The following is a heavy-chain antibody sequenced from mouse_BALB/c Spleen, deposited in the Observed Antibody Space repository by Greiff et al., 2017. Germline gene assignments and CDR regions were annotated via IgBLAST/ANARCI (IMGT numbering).Heavy chain of an antibody. J-gene: IGHJ3*01. CDR1: GYTFTDYV. V-gene: IGHV1-77*01. CDR3: APLGREFAY. CDR2: IYPGSGST. Sequence: VKLVESGPELVKPGASVKMSCKASGYTFTDYVISWVKQRTGQGLEWIGEIYPGSGSTYYNEKFKGKATLTADKSSNTAYMQLSSLTSEDSAVYFCAPLGREFAYWGQGTLVTVSA. D-gene: IGHD4-1*01.